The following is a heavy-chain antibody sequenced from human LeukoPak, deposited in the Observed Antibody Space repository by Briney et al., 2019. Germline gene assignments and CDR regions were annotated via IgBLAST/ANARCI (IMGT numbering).Heavy chain of an antibody. Sequence: SVKVSCKASGGTFSTYAISWVRQAPGQGLEWMGRVIPMFGTADYAQKFQGRVTITADKSTSTAYMELSGLRSEDTAVYYCTRHYDSSGYPSLNYFDYWGQGTLVTVSS. D-gene: IGHD3-22*01. CDR2: VIPMFGTA. CDR1: GGTFSTYA. J-gene: IGHJ4*02. CDR3: TRHYDSSGYPSLNYFDY. V-gene: IGHV1-69*06.